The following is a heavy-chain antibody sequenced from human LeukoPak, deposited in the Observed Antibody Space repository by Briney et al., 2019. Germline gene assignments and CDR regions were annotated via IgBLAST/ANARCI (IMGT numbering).Heavy chain of an antibody. CDR2: IYYSAST. V-gene: IGHV4-30-4*08. CDR3: ARDQKYYYDSSGNF. D-gene: IGHD3-22*01. Sequence: PSETLSLTCTVYGGSISSGDYYWSWIRQPPGKGLEWIGYIYYSASTYSTPTLTSRVTISRDTPKNQCSLKLSSVTHTHTPQYTCARDQKYYYDSSGNFWGQGTMVTVSS. J-gene: IGHJ3*01. CDR1: GGSISSGDYY.